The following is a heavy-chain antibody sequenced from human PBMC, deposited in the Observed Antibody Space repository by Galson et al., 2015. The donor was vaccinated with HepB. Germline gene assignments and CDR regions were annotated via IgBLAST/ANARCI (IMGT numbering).Heavy chain of an antibody. CDR1: GFTFSDYY. D-gene: IGHD3-22*01. J-gene: IGHJ4*02. CDR2: ICSSGGYT. CDR3: AGNYYVSNRYYYY. V-gene: IGHV3-11*03. Sequence: SLRLSCAASGFTFSDYYMSWIGQAPGKGLEWVSYICSSGGYTKYADSVKGRFTISRDNAKNSLYLQMNSLRAEDTAVYYCAGNYYVSNRYYYYWGQGTLVTVSS.